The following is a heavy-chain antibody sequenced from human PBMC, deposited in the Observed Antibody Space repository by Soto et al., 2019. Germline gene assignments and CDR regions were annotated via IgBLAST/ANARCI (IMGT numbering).Heavy chain of an antibody. D-gene: IGHD6-19*01. V-gene: IGHV3-7*05. CDR2: IKQDGSEK. J-gene: IGHJ4*02. CDR3: AGEAPRAVAGVAAFDY. CDR1: GFTFSSYW. Sequence: EVQLVESGGGLVQPGGSLRLSCAASGFTFSSYWMSWVRQAPGKGLEWVANIKQDGSEKYYVDSVKGRFTISRDNAKKFMLLQKDRPEAEDTAVYFWAGEAPRAVAGVAAFDYWGQGTLVTVSS.